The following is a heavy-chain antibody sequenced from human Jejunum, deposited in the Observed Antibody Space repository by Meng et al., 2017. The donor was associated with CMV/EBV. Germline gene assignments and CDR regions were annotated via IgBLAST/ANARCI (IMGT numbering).Heavy chain of an antibody. V-gene: IGHV3-9*01. CDR3: AKDLSTGTTRPSSYYYYGLDV. J-gene: IGHJ6*02. D-gene: IGHD1-7*01. CDR1: A. CDR2: VSWNSGNI. Sequence: AMHWVRQATGKGLEWVAGVSWNSGNIAYADSVKGRFTISRDNAKNSLYLQMNSLTTEDTALYYCAKDLSTGTTRPSSYYYYGLDVWGQGTTVTVSS.